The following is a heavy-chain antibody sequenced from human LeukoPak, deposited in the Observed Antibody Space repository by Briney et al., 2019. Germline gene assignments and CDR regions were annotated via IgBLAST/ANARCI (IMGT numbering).Heavy chain of an antibody. CDR3: ARGVANYYDSSGYQN. D-gene: IGHD3-22*01. CDR2: IYSGGKT. V-gene: IGHV3-53*01. Sequence: GSLRLSCAASGFTVSSNYMSWVRQAPGKGLEWASVIYSGGKTNYADSVKGRFTISRDNSKNTLYLQMNSLRAEDTAVYYCARGVANYYDSSGYQNWGQGTLVTVSS. CDR1: GFTVSSNY. J-gene: IGHJ4*02.